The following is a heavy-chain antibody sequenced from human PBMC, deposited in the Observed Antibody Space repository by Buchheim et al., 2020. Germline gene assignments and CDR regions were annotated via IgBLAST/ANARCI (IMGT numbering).Heavy chain of an antibody. Sequence: VQLVESGGGVVQPGRSLRLSCAASGFTFSSYTMAWVRQAPGKGLQWVSGISGNGDRTYYADSVKGRFTISRDYSKKTVYLEMNSLRAEDTAVYYCAKDRGFYETSDYWGQGTL. CDR2: ISGNGDRT. CDR3: AKDRGFYETSDY. J-gene: IGHJ4*02. V-gene: IGHV3-23*04. CDR1: GFTFSSYT. D-gene: IGHD5/OR15-5a*01.